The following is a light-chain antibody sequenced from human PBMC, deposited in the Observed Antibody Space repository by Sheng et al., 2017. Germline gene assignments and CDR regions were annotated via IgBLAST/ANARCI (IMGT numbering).Light chain of an antibody. CDR3: QQYDGYSLTWT. V-gene: IGKV1-8*01. Sequence: AIRMTQSPSSFSASTGDRVTITCRASQGISSYLAWYQQKPGKAPKLLIYAASTLQSGVPSRFSGSGSGTDFTLTINSLQPDDFGTYYCQQYDGYSLTWTFGQGTKVEIK. J-gene: IGKJ1*01. CDR1: QGISSY. CDR2: AAS.